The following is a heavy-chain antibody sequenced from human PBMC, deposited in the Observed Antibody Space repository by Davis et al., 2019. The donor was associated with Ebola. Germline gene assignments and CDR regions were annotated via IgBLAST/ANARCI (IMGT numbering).Heavy chain of an antibody. CDR2: FGTVGDT. Sequence: GESLKISCAASGFTFTIFVLHWVRQAPGKGLEWVSTFGTVGDTYYAASVKGRFAMSRDNSRGTLYLQMNSLRVEDSAIDYCVKDSSNIWFDIWGQGTLVTVSS. J-gene: IGHJ3*02. CDR1: GFTFTIFV. D-gene: IGHD2/OR15-2a*01. CDR3: VKDSSNIWFDI. V-gene: IGHV3-23*01.